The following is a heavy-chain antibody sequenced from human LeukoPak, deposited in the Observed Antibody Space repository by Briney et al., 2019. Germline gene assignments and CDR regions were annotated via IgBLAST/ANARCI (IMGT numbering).Heavy chain of an antibody. CDR2: IIPIFGTA. J-gene: IGHJ6*02. CDR1: GYTFTSYG. V-gene: IGHV1-69*13. CDR3: AGGSGSYYKIPRTYYYYGMDV. D-gene: IGHD3-10*01. Sequence: GASVKVSCKASGYTFTSYGISWVRQAPGQGLEWMGGIIPIFGTANYAQKFQGRVTITADESTSTAYMELSSLRSEDTAVYYCAGGSGSYYKIPRTYYYYGMDVWGQGTTVTVSS.